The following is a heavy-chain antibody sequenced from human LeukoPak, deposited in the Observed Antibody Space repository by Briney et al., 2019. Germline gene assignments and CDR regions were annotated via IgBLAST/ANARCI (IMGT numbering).Heavy chain of an antibody. D-gene: IGHD2-2*01. J-gene: IGHJ5*02. CDR1: GGSISSGNYY. CDR3: ARDARHRYCSSTSCYRGWLDP. Sequence: SETLSLTCTVSGGSISSGNYYWSWIRQSAGKGLEWIGRFYNNGGTNYNPSLKSRVTISVDTSKNQFSLKLSSVTAADTAVYYCARDARHRYCSSTSCYRGWLDPWGQGTLVTVSS. CDR2: FYNNGGT. V-gene: IGHV4-61*10.